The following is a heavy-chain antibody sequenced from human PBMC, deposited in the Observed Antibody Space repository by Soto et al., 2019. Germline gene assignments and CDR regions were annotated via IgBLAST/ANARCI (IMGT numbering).Heavy chain of an antibody. V-gene: IGHV3-7*03. J-gene: IGHJ4*02. CDR3: AGWGGHDYNY. CDR1: GFTFTDFY. CDR2: IRPDGSET. Sequence: EVQLVQSGGGLVQPGGSLRLSCVASGFTFTDFYMNWVRQAPGKGLEWVANIRPDGSETNYVESVKGLFTTSRDNAKNSLFPQMNSLRADDTAVYYCAGWGGHDYNYWGQGILVTVSS. D-gene: IGHD4-4*01.